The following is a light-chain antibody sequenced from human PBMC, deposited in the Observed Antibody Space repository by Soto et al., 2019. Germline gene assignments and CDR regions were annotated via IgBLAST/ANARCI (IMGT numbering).Light chain of an antibody. CDR1: QTVRNNY. Sequence: EIVLTQSPGTLSLYPGERATLSCRASQTVRNNYLAWYHQKPGQAPRFLIHVASSRDTGIPDRFSGGESGTHFTLTISSLEPEDSAVYYCQQFASSPHTFGGGTKVEIK. CDR2: VAS. V-gene: IGKV3-20*01. J-gene: IGKJ4*01. CDR3: QQFASSPHT.